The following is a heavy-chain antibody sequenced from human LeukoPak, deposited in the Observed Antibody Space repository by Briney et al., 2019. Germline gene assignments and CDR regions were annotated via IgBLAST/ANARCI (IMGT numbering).Heavy chain of an antibody. J-gene: IGHJ4*02. D-gene: IGHD4-11*01. CDR1: GGSIISYY. CDR3: AREASTVTSRALDY. Sequence: SETLSLTCTVSGGSIISYYWSWIRQPAGKGLEWIGRSYTSGSTNYNPSLESRVTMSVDTSKNQLSLKLSSVTAADTAVYYCAREASTVTSRALDYWGQGTRVTVSS. CDR2: SYTSGST. V-gene: IGHV4-4*07.